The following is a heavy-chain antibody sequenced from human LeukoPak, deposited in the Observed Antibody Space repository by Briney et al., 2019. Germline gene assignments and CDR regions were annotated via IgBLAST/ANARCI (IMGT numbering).Heavy chain of an antibody. CDR1: GGTFSSYA. D-gene: IGHD3-10*01. CDR3: ARDLRWFGESPDNWFDP. Sequence: SVKVSCKASGGTFSSYAISWVRQAPGQGLEWMGRIIPILGIANYAQKFQGRVTITADKSTSTAYMELSSLRSEDTAVYYCARDLRWFGESPDNWFDPWGQGTLVTVSS. V-gene: IGHV1-69*04. J-gene: IGHJ5*02. CDR2: IIPILGIA.